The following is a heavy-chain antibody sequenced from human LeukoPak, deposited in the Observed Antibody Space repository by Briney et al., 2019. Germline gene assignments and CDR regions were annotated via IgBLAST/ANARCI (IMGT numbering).Heavy chain of an antibody. Sequence: ASVKVSCKASGYTFTGYYMHWVRQAPGQGLEWMGRINPNSGGTNYAQKFQGRVTMTRDTSISTAYMELSRLRSDDTAVYYCARDDLFSFEYSYGYGSFDYWGQGTLVTVST. CDR2: INPNSGGT. D-gene: IGHD5-18*01. J-gene: IGHJ4*02. V-gene: IGHV1-2*06. CDR3: ARDDLFSFEYSYGYGSFDY. CDR1: GYTFTGYY.